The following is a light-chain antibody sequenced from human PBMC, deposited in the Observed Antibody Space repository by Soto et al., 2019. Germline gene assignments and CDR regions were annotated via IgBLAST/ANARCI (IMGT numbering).Light chain of an antibody. J-gene: IGLJ2*01. Sequence: SYELTQPPSVSVSPGQTASINCSGDALPKKYAYWYQQKPGQAPVLVMYKDTVRSSGIPERFSASSSGTTVTLTISGVQAEDEADYYCLSSDNSNSYVVFGGGTKLTVL. CDR2: KDT. CDR1: ALPKKY. CDR3: LSSDNSNSYVV. V-gene: IGLV3-25*03.